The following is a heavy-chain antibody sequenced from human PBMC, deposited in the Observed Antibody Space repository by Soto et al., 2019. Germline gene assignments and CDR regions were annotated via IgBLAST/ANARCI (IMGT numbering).Heavy chain of an antibody. D-gene: IGHD4-17*01. V-gene: IGHV1-3*01. CDR2: INAGNGNT. CDR3: AREPPRQGYGDANWFDP. Sequence: ASVKGSCKASWYTLTNYAMHLVRPAPGQKFEWMGWINAGNGNTKYSQKFQGRVTITRDTSASTAYMELSSLRSEDTAVYYRAREPPRQGYGDANWFDPWGRGTLVTVSS. J-gene: IGHJ5*02. CDR1: WYTLTNYA.